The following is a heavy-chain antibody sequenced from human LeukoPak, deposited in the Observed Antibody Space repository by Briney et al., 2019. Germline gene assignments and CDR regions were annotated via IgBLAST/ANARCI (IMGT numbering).Heavy chain of an antibody. CDR2: IYRSGST. CDR3: ARGDCSSTICYSPMDV. V-gene: IGHV4-38-2*02. D-gene: IGHD2-2*01. CDR1: GYSISSGYY. J-gene: IGHJ6*03. Sequence: SETLSLTCTVSGYSISSGYYWVWIRQTPGKGLEWIGSIYRSGSTNYNPSLKSRVTISVDTSKNQFSLKVNSVTAADTALYYCARGDCSSTICYSPMDVWGKGTTVTVSS.